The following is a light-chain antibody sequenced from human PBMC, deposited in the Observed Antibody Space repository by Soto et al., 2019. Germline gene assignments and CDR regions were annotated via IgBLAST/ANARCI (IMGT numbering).Light chain of an antibody. J-gene: IGKJ3*01. V-gene: IGKV4-1*01. CDR2: WAS. CDR1: QSVLYTSNNKNY. Sequence: DIVMTQSPDSVAVSLGERATINCKSSQSVLYTSNNKNYLAWYQQKPGRPPKLLISWASTRESGVPDRVSGSGSGTDCPLSISSLQAEDVAVYYCQHYYSTPPTFGPGTKVDLK. CDR3: QHYYSTPPT.